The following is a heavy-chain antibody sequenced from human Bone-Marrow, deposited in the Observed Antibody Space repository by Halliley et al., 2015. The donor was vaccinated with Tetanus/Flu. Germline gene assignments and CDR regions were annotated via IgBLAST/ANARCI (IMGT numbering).Heavy chain of an antibody. V-gene: IGHV4-59*01. J-gene: IGHJ6*02. Sequence: YISYSGSPNHNPSLKSRVAISVDPSKNQFSLKLSSVTAADTAVYYCARMQEVYESPYYSYVMDVWGQGTTVTVSS. CDR2: ISYSGSP. D-gene: IGHD3-16*01. CDR3: ARMQEVYESPYYSYVMDV.